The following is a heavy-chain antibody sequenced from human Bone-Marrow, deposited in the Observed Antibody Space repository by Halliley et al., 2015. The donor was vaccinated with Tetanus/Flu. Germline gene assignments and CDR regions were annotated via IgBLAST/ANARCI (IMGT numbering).Heavy chain of an antibody. V-gene: IGHV3-33*01. D-gene: IGHD5-12*01. Sequence: VAFIWFYGSETHYSDSVRGRFPISRDNSKNTVYLEMSSLRGEDTAIYYCAADLPRSGFAFAIWGQGTMLTVS. J-gene: IGHJ3*02. CDR3: AADLPRSGFAFAI. CDR2: IWFYGSET.